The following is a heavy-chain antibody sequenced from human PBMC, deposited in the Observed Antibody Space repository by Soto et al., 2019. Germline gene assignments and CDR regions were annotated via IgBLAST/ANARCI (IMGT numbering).Heavy chain of an antibody. J-gene: IGHJ4*02. V-gene: IGHV5-51*01. CDR2: IYPGDSDT. CDR1: GYTFTSYW. Sequence: GESLKISFKGSGYTFTSYWIGWVRQMPGKGLEWMGIIYPGDSDTRYSPSFQGQVTISADKSISTAYLQWSSLKASDTAMYYCASTPELDPYYFDYWGQGTLVTVSS. D-gene: IGHD1-7*01. CDR3: ASTPELDPYYFDY.